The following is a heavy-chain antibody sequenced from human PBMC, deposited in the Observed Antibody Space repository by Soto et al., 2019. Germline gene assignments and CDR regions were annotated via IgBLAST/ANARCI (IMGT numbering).Heavy chain of an antibody. J-gene: IGHJ4*02. V-gene: IGHV4-59*08. CDR1: GGSINSYY. Sequence: NPSETLSLACTVSGGSINSYYWSWIRQPPGKGLEWIGYILYSGSTNYNPSLKSRVTISLDTSKNQFSLNLSSVTAADTAVYYCARLSRGAAAGSDYWGQGTLVTVS. CDR3: ARLSRGAAAGSDY. D-gene: IGHD6-13*01. CDR2: ILYSGST.